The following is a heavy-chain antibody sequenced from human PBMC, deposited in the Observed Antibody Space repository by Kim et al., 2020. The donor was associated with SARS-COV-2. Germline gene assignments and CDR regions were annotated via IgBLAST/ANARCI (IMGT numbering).Heavy chain of an antibody. Sequence: PSLKSRVTISGETSKNQFSLKLSSVTAADTAVYYCARHNYYDSSGAALDYWGQGTLVTVSS. V-gene: IGHV4-39*01. J-gene: IGHJ4*02. CDR3: ARHNYYDSSGAALDY. D-gene: IGHD3-22*01.